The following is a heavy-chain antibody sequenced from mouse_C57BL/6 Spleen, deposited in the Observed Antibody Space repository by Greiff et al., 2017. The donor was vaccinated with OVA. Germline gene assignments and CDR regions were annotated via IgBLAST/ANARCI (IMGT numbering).Heavy chain of an antibody. V-gene: IGHV1-39*01. CDR3: ARGDYGKDGYFDV. Sequence: VQLQQSGPELVKPGASVKISCKASGYSFTDYYMNWVKQSNGKSLEWIGVINPNYGTTSYNQKFKGKATLTVDQSSSTAYMQLNSLTSGDSAVYYGARGDYGKDGYFDVWGTGTTVTVSS. CDR2: INPNYGTT. CDR1: GYSFTDYY. J-gene: IGHJ1*03. D-gene: IGHD2-1*01.